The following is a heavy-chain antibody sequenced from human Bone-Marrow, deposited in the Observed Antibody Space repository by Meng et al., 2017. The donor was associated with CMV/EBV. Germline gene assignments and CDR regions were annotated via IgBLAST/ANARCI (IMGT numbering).Heavy chain of an antibody. Sequence: SVKVSCKASGGTFSSYAISWVRQAPGQGLEWMGGIIPIFGTANYAQKFQGRVTITTDDSTSTAYMELSSLRSEDTAVYYCARMGIGAAKNWFDPWGQGTLVTVSS. V-gene: IGHV1-69*05. D-gene: IGHD6-25*01. J-gene: IGHJ5*02. CDR2: IIPIFGTA. CDR3: ARMGIGAAKNWFDP. CDR1: GGTFSSYA.